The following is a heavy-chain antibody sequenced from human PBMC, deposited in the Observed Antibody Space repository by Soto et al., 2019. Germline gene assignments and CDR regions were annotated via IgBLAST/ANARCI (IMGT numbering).Heavy chain of an antibody. V-gene: IGHV3-48*01. D-gene: IGHD3-10*01. Sequence: SGFTFSSYSMNWVRQAPGKGLEWVSYISSSSSTIYYADSVKGRFTISRDNAKNSLYLQMNSLRAEDTAVYYCAKEGSPPFFQYWGQGTLVTVSS. CDR1: GFTFSSYS. CDR2: ISSSSSTI. CDR3: AKEGSPPFFQY. J-gene: IGHJ4*02.